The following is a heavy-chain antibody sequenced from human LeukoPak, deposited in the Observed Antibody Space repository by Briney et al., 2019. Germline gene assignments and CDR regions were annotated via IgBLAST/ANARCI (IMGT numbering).Heavy chain of an antibody. D-gene: IGHD6-13*01. CDR1: GFTVSSNY. V-gene: IGHV3-53*01. CDR3: ARPYATGLGPYSSSWPYFDY. J-gene: IGHJ4*02. Sequence: GGSLRLSCAASGFTVSSNYMNWVRQAPGKGLEWVSVIYTGGSAYYADSVKGRFTISRDNSKNMLYLQMNSLRAEDTAMYYCARPYATGLGPYSSSWPYFDYWGQGTLVTVSS. CDR2: IYTGGSA.